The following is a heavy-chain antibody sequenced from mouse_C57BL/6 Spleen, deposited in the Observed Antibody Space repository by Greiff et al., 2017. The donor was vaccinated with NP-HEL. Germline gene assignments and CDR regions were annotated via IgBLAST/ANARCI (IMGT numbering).Heavy chain of an antibody. CDR3: TPLYYGPGGRRAY. CDR1: GYTFTDYE. D-gene: IGHD1-1*01. CDR2: IDPETGGT. J-gene: IGHJ3*01. Sequence: VQLQQSGAELVRPGASVTLSCKASGYTFTDYEMHWVKQTPVHGLEWIGAIDPETGGTAYNQKFKGKAILTADKSSSTAYMELRSLTSEDSAVYYCTPLYYGPGGRRAYWGQRTLVTVSA. V-gene: IGHV1-15*01.